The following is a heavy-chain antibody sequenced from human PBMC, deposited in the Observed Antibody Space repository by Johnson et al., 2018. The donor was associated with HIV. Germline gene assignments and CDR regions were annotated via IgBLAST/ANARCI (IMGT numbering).Heavy chain of an antibody. J-gene: IGHJ3*02. V-gene: IGHV3-11*04. D-gene: IGHD3-9*01. Sequence: QVQLVESGGGLIQPGGSLRLSCAASEFTVRDYYMSWIRQAPGKGLEWVSYISSSGKSTNYADSVKGRFTISRDNAKNSLSLQMNSLRAEDTAIYYCAREEGSDILTRGDAFDIWGQGTMVAVSS. CDR3: AREEGSDILTRGDAFDI. CDR1: EFTVRDYY. CDR2: ISSSGKST.